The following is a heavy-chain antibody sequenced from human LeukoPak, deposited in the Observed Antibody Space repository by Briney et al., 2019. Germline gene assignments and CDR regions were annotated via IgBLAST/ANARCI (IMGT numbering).Heavy chain of an antibody. CDR2: ISAYNGNT. Sequence: ASVKVSCKASGYTFTSYGITWVRQAPGQGLEWMGWISAYNGNTNYAQKLQGRGTMTRDTSTSTAYMELRSLRSDDTAVYYCARGQAARPNWFDPWGQGTLVTVSS. D-gene: IGHD6-6*01. CDR3: ARGQAARPNWFDP. CDR1: GYTFTSYG. V-gene: IGHV1-18*01. J-gene: IGHJ5*02.